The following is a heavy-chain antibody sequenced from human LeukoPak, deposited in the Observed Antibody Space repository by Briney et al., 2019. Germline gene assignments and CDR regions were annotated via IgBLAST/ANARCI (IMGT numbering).Heavy chain of an antibody. CDR3: ARDGGKGYCSGGSCYQDY. CDR1: GFTVSSNY. J-gene: IGHJ4*02. Sequence: PGGSLRLSCAASGFTVSSNYMSWARQAPGKGLEWVSVIYSGGSTYYADSVKGRFTISRDNSKNTLYLQMNSLRAEDTAVYYCARDGGKGYCSGGSCYQDYWGQGTLVTVSS. CDR2: IYSGGST. D-gene: IGHD2-15*01. V-gene: IGHV3-66*01.